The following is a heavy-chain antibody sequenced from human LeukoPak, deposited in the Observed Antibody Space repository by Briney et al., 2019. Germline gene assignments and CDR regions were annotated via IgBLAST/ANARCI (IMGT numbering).Heavy chain of an antibody. CDR2: INHSGAT. D-gene: IGHD4-17*01. V-gene: IGHV4-34*01. Sequence: KASETLSLTCAVYGGSLSGYYWSWIRQPPGKGREWIGEINHSGATNYNPSLKSRVTIAVDTSKYQFSLRFSSVTAADTATYYCARGIYGVYYFDYWGQGALVTVSS. CDR3: ARGIYGVYYFDY. CDR1: GGSLSGYY. J-gene: IGHJ4*02.